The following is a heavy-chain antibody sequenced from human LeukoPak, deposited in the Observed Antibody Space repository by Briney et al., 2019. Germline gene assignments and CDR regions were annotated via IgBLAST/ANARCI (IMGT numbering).Heavy chain of an antibody. D-gene: IGHD2-15*01. Sequence: GGSLRLSCAASGFTFSDAWIGGVRQMPGKGLEWMGVIYPGDSDTRYSPSFQGQVTISADKSITTAYLQWSSLKASDTAMYYCARRGGLTDAFDIWGQGTMVTVSS. J-gene: IGHJ3*02. CDR1: GFTFSDAW. V-gene: IGHV5-51*01. CDR3: ARRGGLTDAFDI. CDR2: IYPGDSDT.